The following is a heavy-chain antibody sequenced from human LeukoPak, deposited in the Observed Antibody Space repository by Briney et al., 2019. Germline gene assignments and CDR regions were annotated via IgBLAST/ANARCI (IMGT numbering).Heavy chain of an antibody. CDR1: GFTFSSYA. Sequence: GRSLRLSCAASGFTFSSYAMHWVRQAPGKGLEWVAVISYDGSNKYYADSVKGRFTISRDDSKNTLYLQMKSLKIEDTAVYYCTTWEIVVEPAVDYWGQGTLVTVSS. D-gene: IGHD2-2*01. CDR2: ISYDGSNK. V-gene: IGHV3-30*04. CDR3: TTWEIVVEPAVDY. J-gene: IGHJ4*02.